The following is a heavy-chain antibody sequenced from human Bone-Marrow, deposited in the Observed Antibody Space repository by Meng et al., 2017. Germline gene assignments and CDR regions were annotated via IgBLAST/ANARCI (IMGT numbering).Heavy chain of an antibody. CDR2: IYYSGST. J-gene: IGHJ4*02. D-gene: IGHD6-19*01. CDR1: GGSINSGSFY. CDR3: ARDPTAVAGYFDY. Sequence: LRLSCTVSGGSINSGSFYCSWIRQHPGKGLEWIGYIYYSGSTYYNPSLKSLVTISVDTSKNQFSLKLTSVTAADTALYYCARDPTAVAGYFDYWGRGTLVTVSS. V-gene: IGHV4-31*01.